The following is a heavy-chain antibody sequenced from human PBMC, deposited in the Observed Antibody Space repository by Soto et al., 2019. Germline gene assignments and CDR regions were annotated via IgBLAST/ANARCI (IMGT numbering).Heavy chain of an antibody. J-gene: IGHJ5*02. CDR1: GGTFSNYG. V-gene: IGHV1-69*01. Sequence: QVQLVQSGAEVKKPGSSVKVSCKASGGTFSNYGINWVRQAPGQGLEWMGGVVPLFGAANYAQKFQGRVTITADASTNLVYMQLSSLRSDDTAVYYCAREQHDPYDASGYYFHWFDPWGQGTLVTVSS. CDR3: AREQHDPYDASGYYFHWFDP. D-gene: IGHD3-22*01. CDR2: VVPLFGAA.